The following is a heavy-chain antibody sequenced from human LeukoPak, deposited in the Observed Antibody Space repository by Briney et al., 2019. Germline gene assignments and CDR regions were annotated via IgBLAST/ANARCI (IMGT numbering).Heavy chain of an antibody. V-gene: IGHV1-2*02. D-gene: IGHD2-15*01. J-gene: IGHJ4*02. CDR2: INPNSGGT. CDR3: ATRAYCSGGSCSYYFDY. CDR1: GYTFTGYY. Sequence: ASVKVSCKASGYTFTGYYMHWVRQAPGQGLEWMGWINPNSGGTNYAQKFQGRVTMTRDTSISTAYMELSRLRSDDTAVYYCATRAYCSGGSCSYYFDYWGQGTLVTVSS.